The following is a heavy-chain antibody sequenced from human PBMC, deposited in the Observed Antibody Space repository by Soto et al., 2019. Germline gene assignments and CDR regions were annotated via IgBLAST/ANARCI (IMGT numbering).Heavy chain of an antibody. J-gene: IGHJ4*02. V-gene: IGHV3-30*18. D-gene: IGHD3-22*01. CDR2: ISSDGKSE. CDR3: AKTITTYSGDSRGRGALVDY. CDR1: GFTFSTYG. Sequence: GGSLRLSCAASGFTFSTYGMHWVRQPPGKGLEWVAVISSDGKSEHYADPVKGRFSISRDNSKNTLSLQMNSLRVEDTAVYYCAKTITTYSGDSRGRGALVDYCGQGTLVTVSS.